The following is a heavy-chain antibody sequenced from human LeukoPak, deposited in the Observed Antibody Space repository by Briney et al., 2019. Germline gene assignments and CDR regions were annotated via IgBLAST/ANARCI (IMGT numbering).Heavy chain of an antibody. J-gene: IGHJ6*03. Sequence: GSLRLSCAASGFTFSSYGMHWVRQAPGKGLEWVAILSDDGSNKYYADSVKGRFTISRDNSKNTLFLQMNSLRAEDTALYYCARHPGGFTGIVNYYYMDVWGKGTTVTVAS. CDR3: ARHPGGFTGIVNYYYMDV. CDR2: LSDDGSNK. D-gene: IGHD1-26*01. CDR1: GFTFSSYG. V-gene: IGHV3-30*03.